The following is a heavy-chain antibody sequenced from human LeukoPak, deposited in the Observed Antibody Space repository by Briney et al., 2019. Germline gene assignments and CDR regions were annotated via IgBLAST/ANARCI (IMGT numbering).Heavy chain of an antibody. CDR2: IKSENDGGTP. Sequence: GRSLRLSCAASGFTFSRTWMSWVRQTPGKGLGWVARIKSENDGGTPDYAAPVKGRFTISRDDSKIILYVQMNSLKPEDTAMYFWTSENQYKYYYWGQGSLVTVSS. V-gene: IGHV3-15*01. J-gene: IGHJ4*02. CDR1: GFTFSRTW. CDR3: TSENQYKYYY. D-gene: IGHD1-14*01.